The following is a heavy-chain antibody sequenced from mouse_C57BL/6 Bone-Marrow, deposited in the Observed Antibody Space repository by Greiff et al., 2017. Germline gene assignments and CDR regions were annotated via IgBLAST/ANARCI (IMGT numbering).Heavy chain of an antibody. Sequence: VQLQQPGAELVMPGASVKLSCKASGYTFTSYWMHWVKQRPGQGLEWIGEIDPSDSYTNYNQKFKGKSTLTVDKSSSTAYMQLSSLTSEDAAVYYCASGGDGYDEDFDYWGQGTTLTVSS. CDR2: IDPSDSYT. V-gene: IGHV1-69*01. D-gene: IGHD2-2*01. CDR1: GYTFTSYW. J-gene: IGHJ2*01. CDR3: ASGGDGYDEDFDY.